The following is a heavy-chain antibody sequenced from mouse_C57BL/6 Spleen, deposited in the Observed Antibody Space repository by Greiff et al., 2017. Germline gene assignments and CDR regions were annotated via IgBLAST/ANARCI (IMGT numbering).Heavy chain of an antibody. CDR1: GYTFTSYW. D-gene: IGHD1-1*01. J-gene: IGHJ2*01. Sequence: QVQLQQPGAELVKPGASVKLSCKASGYTFTSYWMQWVKQRPGQGLEWIGEIDPSDSYTNYNQKFKGKATLTVDTSSSTAYMQLSSLTSEDSAVYYCARRSVVASDYWGQGTTLTVSS. V-gene: IGHV1-50*01. CDR3: ARRSVVASDY. CDR2: IDPSDSYT.